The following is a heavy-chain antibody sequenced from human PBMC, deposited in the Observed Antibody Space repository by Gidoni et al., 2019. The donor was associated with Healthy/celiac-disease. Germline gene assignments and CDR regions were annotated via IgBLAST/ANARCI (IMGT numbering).Heavy chain of an antibody. V-gene: IGHV3-9*01. CDR3: AKDNGRTFDY. J-gene: IGHJ4*02. CDR2: ISWNSGSI. CDR1: GFTFDDYA. Sequence: EVQLVESGGGLVQPGRSLRLSCAASGFTFDDYAMHWVRQAPGKGLEWVSGISWNSGSIGYADSVKGRFTISRDNAKNSLYQQMNSLRAEDTALYYCAKDNGRTFDYWGQGTLVTVSS.